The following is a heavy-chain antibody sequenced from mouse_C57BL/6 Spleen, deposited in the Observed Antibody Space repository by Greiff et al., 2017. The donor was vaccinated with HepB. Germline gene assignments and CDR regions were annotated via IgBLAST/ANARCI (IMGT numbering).Heavy chain of an antibody. Sequence: EVQLQESGGGLVKPGGSLKLSCAASGFTFSDYGMHWVRQAPEKGLEWVAYISSGSSTIYYADTVKGRFTISRDNAKNTLFLQMTSLRSEYTAMYYCAKEGNYDWYFEVWGTGTTVTVSS. V-gene: IGHV5-17*01. D-gene: IGHD2-1*01. CDR1: GFTFSDYG. CDR2: ISSGSSTI. CDR3: AKEGNYDWYFEV. J-gene: IGHJ1*03.